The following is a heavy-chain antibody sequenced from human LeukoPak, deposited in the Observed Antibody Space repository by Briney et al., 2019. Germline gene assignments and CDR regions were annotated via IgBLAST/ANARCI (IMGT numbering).Heavy chain of an antibody. CDR3: ASSVAAGGFD. V-gene: IGHV1-69*04. D-gene: IGHD6-25*01. Sequence: EASVKVSCKASGGTFSSYAISWVRQAPGQGLEWMGRIIPILGIANYAQKFQGRVTITTDESTSTAYMELSSLRSEDTAVYYCASSVAAGGFDWGQGTLVTVSS. J-gene: IGHJ4*02. CDR2: IIPILGIA. CDR1: GGTFSSYA.